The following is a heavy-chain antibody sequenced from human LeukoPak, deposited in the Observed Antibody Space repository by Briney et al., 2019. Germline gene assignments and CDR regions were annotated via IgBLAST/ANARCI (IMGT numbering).Heavy chain of an antibody. V-gene: IGHV3-48*03. Sequence: GGSLRLSCAASGFTFSSCEMNWVRQAPGKGLEWVSYVSSGGSSIYYADSVKGRFTISRDNSKNTLYLQMNSLRAEDTAVYYCARGMTTVTPLFDYWGQGTLVTVSS. CDR1: GFTFSSCE. D-gene: IGHD4-17*01. CDR2: VSSGGSSI. CDR3: ARGMTTVTPLFDY. J-gene: IGHJ4*02.